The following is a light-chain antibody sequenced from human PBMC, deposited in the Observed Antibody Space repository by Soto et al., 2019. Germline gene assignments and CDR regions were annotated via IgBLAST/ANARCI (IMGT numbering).Light chain of an antibody. CDR3: NSYTSSSTLDNYV. CDR1: SSDVGGYNY. J-gene: IGLJ1*01. Sequence: QSALTQPASVSGSPGQSITISCTGTSSDVGGYNYVSWYQQHPGKAPKLMIYDVSNRPSGVSNRFSGSKSGNTASLTISGLQAEDEADYYCNSYTSSSTLDNYVFGTGTKVTVL. CDR2: DVS. V-gene: IGLV2-14*01.